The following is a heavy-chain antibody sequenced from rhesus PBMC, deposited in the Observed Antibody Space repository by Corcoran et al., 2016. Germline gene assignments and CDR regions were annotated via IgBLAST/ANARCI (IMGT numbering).Heavy chain of an antibody. J-gene: IGHJ4*01. Sequence: QLQLQESGPGLVKPSETLSVTCAVSGGSISSSYWRWIRQAPGKGLEWIGYFSGSGRRPKRHPTLKSRVTLSVDTSKNQLSMKLSSVTAADTAVYYGARLYSMVDYWGQGVLVTVSS. CDR2: FSGSGRRP. CDR3: ARLYSMVDY. D-gene: IGHD4-23*01. V-gene: IGHV4-169*01. CDR1: GGSISSSY.